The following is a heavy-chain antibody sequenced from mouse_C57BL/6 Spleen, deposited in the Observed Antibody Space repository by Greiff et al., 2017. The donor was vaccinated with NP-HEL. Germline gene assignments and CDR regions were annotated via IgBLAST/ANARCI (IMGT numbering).Heavy chain of an antibody. D-gene: IGHD2-5*01. CDR2: ISNGGGST. Sequence: EVQGVESGGGLVQPGGSLKLSCAASGFTFSDYYMYWVRQTPEKRLEWVAYISNGGGSTYYPDPVPGRFTISRDNAKNTLYLQMSRLKSEDTAMYYCERLGYYSNYGGYFDVWGTGTTVTVSS. J-gene: IGHJ1*03. CDR3: ERLGYYSNYGGYFDV. V-gene: IGHV5-12*01. CDR1: GFTFSDYY.